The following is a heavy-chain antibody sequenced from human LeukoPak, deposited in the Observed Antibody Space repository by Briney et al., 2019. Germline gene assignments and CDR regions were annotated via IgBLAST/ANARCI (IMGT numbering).Heavy chain of an antibody. CDR1: GFTFSNYG. V-gene: IGHV3-23*01. J-gene: IGHJ6*03. D-gene: IGHD6-19*01. CDR3: AKVSSSGWTYYYYYYMDV. CDR2: ISGSGGST. Sequence: PGGSLRLSCAASGFTFSNYGMSWFRQAPGKGPEWFSAISGSGGSTYYADSVKGRFTISRDNSKTTLCLQMNSLRAEDTAVYYCAKVSSSGWTYYYYYYMDVWGKGPTVTVSS.